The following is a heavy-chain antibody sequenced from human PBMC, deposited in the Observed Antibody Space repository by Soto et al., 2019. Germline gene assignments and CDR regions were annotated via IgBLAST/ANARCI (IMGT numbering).Heavy chain of an antibody. CDR1: VVTFMINA. CDR3: AKELTCAD. Sequence: WWCXRLSCFAAVVTFMINAMSWVRQAPGKGLEWVSAISGDGDDKYYADSVRGRFTISRDNSKNTLRLQMNSLRDEETDLYYSAKELTCADWGKATRVPYPQ. V-gene: IGHV3-23*01. CDR2: ISGDGDDK. J-gene: IGHJ4*02.